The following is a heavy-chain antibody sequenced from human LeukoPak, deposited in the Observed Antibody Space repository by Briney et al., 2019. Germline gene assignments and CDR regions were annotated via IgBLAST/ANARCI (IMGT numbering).Heavy chain of an antibody. Sequence: GASVKVSCKASGYTFTGYYMHRVRQAPGQGLEWMGWINPNSGGTNNAQKFQGRVTMTRDTSISTAYMELSRLRSDDTAVYYCARPHEGFTIFGVVIWGQGTLVTVSS. D-gene: IGHD3-3*01. CDR1: GYTFTGYY. CDR2: INPNSGGT. V-gene: IGHV1-2*02. J-gene: IGHJ4*02. CDR3: ARPHEGFTIFGVVI.